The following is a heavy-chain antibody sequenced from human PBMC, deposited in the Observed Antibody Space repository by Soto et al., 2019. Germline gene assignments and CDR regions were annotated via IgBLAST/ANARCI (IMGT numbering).Heavy chain of an antibody. V-gene: IGHV4-38-2*01. CDR1: NFSISSGYY. D-gene: IGHD1-26*01. Sequence: PSETLSLTCVVSNFSISSGYYWGWIRQSPGKGLEWIASIYRSGTTSYNPSLKSRVTISVDPSNNQFSLMLTAVTAADTAVYYCARTHSGSYYSVFNYWGRGSLVTVSS. J-gene: IGHJ4*02. CDR2: IYRSGTT. CDR3: ARTHSGSYYSVFNY.